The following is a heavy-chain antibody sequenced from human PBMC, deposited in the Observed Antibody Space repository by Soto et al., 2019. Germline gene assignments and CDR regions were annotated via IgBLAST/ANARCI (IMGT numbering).Heavy chain of an antibody. Sequence: GGSLRLSCAASEFTFSSYSMNWVRQPPGKGLEWVSSISSSSSYIYYSDAVKCGFTVSRESSKSTLSLQMNSMRAEDTAVYYCAAEYLRHNSLNGYYYSCGMDVWGQGTTVTVSS. CDR1: EFTFSSYS. CDR3: AAEYLRHNSLNGYYYSCGMDV. CDR2: ISSSSSYI. D-gene: IGHD1-20*01. J-gene: IGHJ6*02. V-gene: IGHV3-21*04.